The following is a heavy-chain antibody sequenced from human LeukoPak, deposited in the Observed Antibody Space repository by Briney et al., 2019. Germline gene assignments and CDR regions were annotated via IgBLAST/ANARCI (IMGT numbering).Heavy chain of an antibody. J-gene: IGHJ5*02. CDR1: GFTFSSYS. Sequence: PGGSLRLSCAASGFTFSSYSMNWVRQAPGKGLEWVSSISSSSSYIYYADSVKGRFTISRDNAMNSLYLQMNSLRAEDTAVYYCARAGIKQQLVDPWFDPWGQGILVTVSS. V-gene: IGHV3-21*01. CDR2: ISSSSSYI. D-gene: IGHD6-13*01. CDR3: ARAGIKQQLVDPWFDP.